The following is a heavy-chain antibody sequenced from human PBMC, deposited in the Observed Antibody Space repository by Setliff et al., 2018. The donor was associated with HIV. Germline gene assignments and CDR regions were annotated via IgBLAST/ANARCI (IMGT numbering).Heavy chain of an antibody. J-gene: IGHJ6*04. D-gene: IGHD3-16*02. CDR2: INYRGNT. CDR3: ARHQVIPTVIGAFDI. CDR1: GFTFSSYA. Sequence: PGGSLRLSCAASGFTFSSYAMSWVRQPPGKGLEWIGSINYRGNTYYNPSLKSRAAISVDTSKNQISLKLSSVTAADTAVYYCARHQVIPTVIGAFDIWGKGTTVTVSS. V-gene: IGHV4-39*01.